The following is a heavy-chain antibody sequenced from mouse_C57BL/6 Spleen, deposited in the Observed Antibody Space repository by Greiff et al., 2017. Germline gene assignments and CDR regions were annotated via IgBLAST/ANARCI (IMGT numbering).Heavy chain of an antibody. CDR1: GYTFTSYG. D-gene: IGHD2-1*01. CDR3: AREGVYGNYVYWYFDV. J-gene: IGHJ1*03. Sequence: QVQLQQSGAELARPGASVKLSCKASGYTFTSYGISWVKQRTGQGLEWIGAIYPRSGNTYYNEKFKGKATLTADKSSSTAYMELRSLTSEDSAVYFCAREGVYGNYVYWYFDVWGTGTTVTVSS. CDR2: IYPRSGNT. V-gene: IGHV1-81*01.